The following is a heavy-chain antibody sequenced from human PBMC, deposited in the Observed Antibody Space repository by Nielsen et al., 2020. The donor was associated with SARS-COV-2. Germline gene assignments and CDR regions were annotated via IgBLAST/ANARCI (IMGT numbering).Heavy chain of an antibody. Sequence: SETLSPTCAVSGGSVSSNDWWTWVRQSPGKGLEWIGEVSHSGSINYNPSLQSRVTLSMDKFKRQFSLRLTSVSAADTAVYFCASGDLVVVPSPILGLGPFFYYFYLDVWGKGTTVIVSS. CDR1: GGSVSSNDW. V-gene: IGHV4-4*02. J-gene: IGHJ6*03. CDR2: VSHSGSI. D-gene: IGHD2-2*01. CDR3: ASGDLVVVPSPILGLGPFFYYFYLDV.